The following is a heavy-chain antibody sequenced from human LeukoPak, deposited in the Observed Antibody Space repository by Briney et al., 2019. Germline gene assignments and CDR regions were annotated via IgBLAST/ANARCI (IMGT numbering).Heavy chain of an antibody. D-gene: IGHD1-26*01. J-gene: IGHJ4*02. Sequence: GSLRLSCAASGFTFSSYWMHWVRQPPGKGLVWVSRMNSDGSSTSYADSVKGRFTISRDNAKNSLYLQMNSLRADDTAVYYCVKDSPPRYSGSPPAYWGQGTLVTVSS. CDR1: GFTFSSYW. CDR3: VKDSPPRYSGSPPAY. CDR2: MNSDGSST. V-gene: IGHV3-74*01.